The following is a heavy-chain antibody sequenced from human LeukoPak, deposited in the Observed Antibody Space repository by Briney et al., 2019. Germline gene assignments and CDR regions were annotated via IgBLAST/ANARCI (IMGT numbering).Heavy chain of an antibody. Sequence: HPGGSLRLSCAASGFAFSSYGMHWVRQAPGKGLEWVAVIWYDGSNKYYADSVKGRFTVSRDNSKNTLYLQMNSLRADDTAVYYCAAWGSGLDYWGQGTLVTVSS. CDR3: AAWGSGLDY. J-gene: IGHJ4*02. CDR1: GFAFSSYG. D-gene: IGHD7-27*01. CDR2: IWYDGSNK. V-gene: IGHV3-33*01.